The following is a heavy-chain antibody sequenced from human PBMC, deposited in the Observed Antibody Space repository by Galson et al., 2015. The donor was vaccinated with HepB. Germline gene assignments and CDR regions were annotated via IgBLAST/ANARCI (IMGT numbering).Heavy chain of an antibody. V-gene: IGHV3-53*01. D-gene: IGHD2-15*01. Sequence: SLRLSCAASGFTVSSNYMSWVRQAPGKGLEWVSVIYSGGSTYYADSVKGRFTISRDNSKNTLYLQMNSLRAEDTAVYYCARDCSGGSCSGLYYYYGMDVWGQGTTVTVSS. CDR3: ARDCSGGSCSGLYYYYGMDV. CDR2: IYSGGST. CDR1: GFTVSSNY. J-gene: IGHJ6*02.